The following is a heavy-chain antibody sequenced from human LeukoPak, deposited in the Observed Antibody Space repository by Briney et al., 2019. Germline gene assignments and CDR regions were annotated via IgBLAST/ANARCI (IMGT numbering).Heavy chain of an antibody. CDR3: ARDRLRYFDWLLKDAFDI. J-gene: IGHJ3*02. CDR1: GYTFTSYG. Sequence: ASVKVSCKASGYTFTSYGISWVRQAPGQGLEWMGWISAYNGNTSYAQKLQGRVTMTTDTSTSTAYMELRSLRSDDTAVYYCARDRLRYFDWLLKDAFDIWGQGTMVTVSS. D-gene: IGHD3-9*01. CDR2: ISAYNGNT. V-gene: IGHV1-18*01.